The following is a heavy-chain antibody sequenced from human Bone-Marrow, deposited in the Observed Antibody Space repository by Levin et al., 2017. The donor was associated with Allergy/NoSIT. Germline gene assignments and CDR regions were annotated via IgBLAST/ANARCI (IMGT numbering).Heavy chain of an antibody. CDR3: AREACSGGVCSRDY. CDR2: INPGGGNK. V-gene: IGHV1-46*01. Sequence: GESLKISCKASGYTFTSYYLHWVRQAPGQGLEWMGVINPGGGNKNYAQKFQGRVTMTRDTSTSTVSMELSSLISEDTAVYWCAREACSGGVCSRDYWGQGTLVTVSS. D-gene: IGHD2-21*02. J-gene: IGHJ4*02. CDR1: GYTFTSYY.